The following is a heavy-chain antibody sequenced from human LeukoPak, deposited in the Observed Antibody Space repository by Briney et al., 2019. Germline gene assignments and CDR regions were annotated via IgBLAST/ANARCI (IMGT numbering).Heavy chain of an antibody. J-gene: IGHJ6*04. CDR3: ARGHYGMDV. V-gene: IGHV3-7*03. Sequence: GRSLRLSCAASGVTVSSLWMSWVRQAPGEWLEWVSNINQDGIEKSSAGSVTSRFTNSRDNATNALYLQMNSLRAEDTAVYYCARGHYGMDVWGKGTTVTVSS. CDR2: INQDGIEK. CDR1: GVTVSSLW.